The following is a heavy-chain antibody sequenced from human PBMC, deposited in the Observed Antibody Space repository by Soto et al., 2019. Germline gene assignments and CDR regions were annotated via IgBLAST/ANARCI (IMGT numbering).Heavy chain of an antibody. D-gene: IGHD5-18*01. Sequence: EVQLVESGGGLIQPGGSLRLSCAASGFTVSSYRMSWVRQAPGKGLEWVSVIYSGDSTNYADSVKGRFTISRDNSKNTLYLQMNSLRAEDTAVYYCVRGTDTAYCPNYWGQGTLVTVSS. CDR3: VRGTDTAYCPNY. J-gene: IGHJ4*02. CDR2: IYSGDST. V-gene: IGHV3-53*01. CDR1: GFTVSSYR.